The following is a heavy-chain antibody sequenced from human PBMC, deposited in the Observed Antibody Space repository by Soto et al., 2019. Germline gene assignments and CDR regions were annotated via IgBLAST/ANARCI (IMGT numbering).Heavy chain of an antibody. CDR1: GGSISSGGYY. CDR2: IYYSGST. CDR3: ARGELRFWFDP. J-gene: IGHJ5*02. D-gene: IGHD1-26*01. Sequence: QVQLQESGPGLVKPSQTLSLTCTVSGGSISSGGYYWSWIRQHPGKGLEWIGYIYYSGSTYYNPSRTSRVTISVDTSKNQFSLKLSSVTAADTAVYYCARGELRFWFDPWGQGTLVTVSS. V-gene: IGHV4-31*03.